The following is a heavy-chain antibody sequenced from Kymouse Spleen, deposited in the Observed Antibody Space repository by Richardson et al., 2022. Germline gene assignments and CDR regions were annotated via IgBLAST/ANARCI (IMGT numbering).Heavy chain of an antibody. Sequence: QVQLQQWGAGLLKPSETLSLTCAVYGGSFSGYYWSWIRQPPGKGLEWIGEINHSGSTNYNPSLKSRVTISVDTSKNQFSLKLSSVTAADTAVYYCARGITGTTEGSGSYYSYYFDYWGQGTLVTVSS. J-gene: IGHJ4*02. D-gene: IGHD3-10*01. V-gene: IGHV4-34*01. CDR3: ARGITGTTEGSGSYYSYYFDY. CDR2: INHSGST. CDR1: GGSFSGYY.